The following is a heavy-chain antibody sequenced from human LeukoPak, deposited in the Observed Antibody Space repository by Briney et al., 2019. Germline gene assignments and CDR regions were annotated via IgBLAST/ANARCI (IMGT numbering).Heavy chain of an antibody. CDR2: IIPIFGAA. V-gene: IGHV1-69*13. CDR3: ARDHIVGATTSVYFQH. CDR1: GGTFSSYA. Sequence: GASVKVSCXASGGTFSSYAISWVRQAPGQGLEWMGGIIPIFGAANYAQKFQGRVTITADESTSTAYMELSSLRSEDTAVYYCARDHIVGATTSVYFQHWGQGTLVTVSS. D-gene: IGHD1-26*01. J-gene: IGHJ1*01.